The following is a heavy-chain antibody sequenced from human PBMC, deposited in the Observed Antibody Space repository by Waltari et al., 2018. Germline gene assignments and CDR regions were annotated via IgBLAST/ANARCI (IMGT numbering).Heavy chain of an antibody. CDR2: IYYSGST. CDR3: ASRSYYYYGMDV. J-gene: IGHJ6*02. Sequence: QVQLQESGPGLVKPSETLSLTCTVPGGSISSHYWSLIRQPPGKGLEWIGYIYYSGSTNYNPSLKSRVTISVDTSKNQFALKLSSVTAADTAVYYCASRSYYYYGMDVWGQGTTVTVSS. V-gene: IGHV4-59*11. CDR1: GGSISSHY.